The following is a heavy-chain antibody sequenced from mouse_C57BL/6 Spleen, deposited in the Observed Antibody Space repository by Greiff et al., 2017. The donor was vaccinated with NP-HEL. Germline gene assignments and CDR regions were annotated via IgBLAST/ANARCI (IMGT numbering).Heavy chain of an antibody. CDR3: ARAPYYYGSSYAMDY. Sequence: EVHLVESGPGMVKPSQSLSLTCTVTGYSITSGYDWHWIRHFPGNKLEWMGYISYSGSTNYNPSLKSRISITHDTSKNHFFLKLNSVTTEDTATYYCARAPYYYGSSYAMDYWGQGTSVTVSS. CDR1: GYSITSGYD. CDR2: ISYSGST. V-gene: IGHV3-1*01. J-gene: IGHJ4*01. D-gene: IGHD1-1*01.